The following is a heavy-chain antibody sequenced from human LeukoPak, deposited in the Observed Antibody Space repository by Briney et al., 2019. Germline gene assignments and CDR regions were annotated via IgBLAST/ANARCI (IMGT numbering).Heavy chain of an antibody. Sequence: GGSLRLSCAASGYTFSSYGMHWVRQAPGKGLEWVAVIWYDGSNKYYADSVKGRFTISRDNSKNTLYLQMNSLRAEDTAVYYSARDLEEYYYGSGRSVGMDVWGQGTTVTVSS. CDR3: ARDLEEYYYGSGRSVGMDV. CDR1: GYTFSSYG. V-gene: IGHV3-33*01. D-gene: IGHD3-10*01. CDR2: IWYDGSNK. J-gene: IGHJ6*02.